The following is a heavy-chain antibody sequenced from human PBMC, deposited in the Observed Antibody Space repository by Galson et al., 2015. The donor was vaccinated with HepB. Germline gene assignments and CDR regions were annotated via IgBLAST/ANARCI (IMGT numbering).Heavy chain of an antibody. J-gene: IGHJ3*02. Sequence: SVKVSCKASGYTFTGYYMHWVRQAPGQGLEWMGWINPNSGGTNYAQKFQGWVTMTRDTSISTAYMELSRLRSDDTAVYYCARVFPRTSDAFDIWGQGTMVTVSS. D-gene: IGHD2-21*01. V-gene: IGHV1-2*04. CDR1: GYTFTGYY. CDR3: ARVFPRTSDAFDI. CDR2: INPNSGGT.